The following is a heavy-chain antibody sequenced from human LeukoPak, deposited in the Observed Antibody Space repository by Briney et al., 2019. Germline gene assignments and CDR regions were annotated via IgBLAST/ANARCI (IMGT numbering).Heavy chain of an antibody. CDR2: ISAYSGDT. CDR3: ARDPVHYYDSSGYWRY. CDR1: GYAFSSYG. Sequence: ASVKVSCKASGYAFSSYGISWVRQAPGRGLEWMGWISAYSGDTNFAQKLQGRVTMTTDKSTTTAYMELRSLTSDDTAVYYCARDPVHYYDSSGYWRYWGQGTLVTVSS. J-gene: IGHJ4*02. V-gene: IGHV1-18*01. D-gene: IGHD3-22*01.